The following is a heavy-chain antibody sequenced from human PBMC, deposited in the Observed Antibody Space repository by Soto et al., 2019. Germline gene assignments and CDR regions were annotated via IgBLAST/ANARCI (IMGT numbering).Heavy chain of an antibody. Sequence: SETLSLTCTVSGGSISSYYWSWIRQPPGKGLEWIGYIYYSGSTNYNPSLKSRVTTSVDTSKNQFSLKLSSVTAADTAVYYCARESRSWYGSIWDYWGQGTLVTVS. CDR3: ARESRSWYGSIWDY. J-gene: IGHJ4*02. CDR2: IYYSGST. CDR1: GGSISSYY. V-gene: IGHV4-59*12. D-gene: IGHD6-13*01.